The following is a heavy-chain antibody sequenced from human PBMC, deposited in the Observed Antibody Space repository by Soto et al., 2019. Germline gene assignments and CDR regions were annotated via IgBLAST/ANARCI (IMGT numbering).Heavy chain of an antibody. CDR3: AKVDCSGGRCYSGHFDS. CDR2: ISGSGDST. J-gene: IGHJ4*02. CDR1: GFTFSSYA. V-gene: IGHV3-23*01. D-gene: IGHD2-15*01. Sequence: EVQLLESGGGLVQPGGSLRLSCAASGFTFSSYAMSWVRKAPGKGLEWVSAISGSGDSTYSADPVQGRFTISRDNSKNTLNLLMNSLRAEDTAVYYCAKVDCSGGRCYSGHFDSWGQGTLVTVSS.